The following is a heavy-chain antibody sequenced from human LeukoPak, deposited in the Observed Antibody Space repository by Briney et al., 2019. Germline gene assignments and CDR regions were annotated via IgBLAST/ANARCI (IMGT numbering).Heavy chain of an antibody. CDR2: IYYSGST. CDR3: ARGVGYCSSTSCYTPYYYYMDV. D-gene: IGHD2-2*02. Sequence: SETLSLTCTVSGGSISSSSYYWGWIRQPPGKGLEWIGSIYYSGSTNYNPSLKSRVTISVDTSKNQFSLKLSSVTAADTAVYYCARGVGYCSSTSCYTPYYYYMDVWGKGTTVTVS. CDR1: GGSISSSSYY. J-gene: IGHJ6*03. V-gene: IGHV4-39*07.